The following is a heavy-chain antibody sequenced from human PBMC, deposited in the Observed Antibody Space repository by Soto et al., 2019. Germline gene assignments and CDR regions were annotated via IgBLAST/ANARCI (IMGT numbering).Heavy chain of an antibody. CDR1: GFSFIISG. D-gene: IGHD3-10*01. CDR2: TSNDGSNR. CDR3: AKDRGRLRNYFDL. V-gene: IGHV3-30*18. Sequence: QVQLVESGGRVVQPGRSLRLSCAASGFSFIISGMHWVRQAPGKGLEWVAVTSNDGSNRFYADSVKGRFTISRDNSNNTLYLQMNSLRAEDTAVYYCAKDRGRLRNYFDLWGRGTLVTVSS. J-gene: IGHJ2*01.